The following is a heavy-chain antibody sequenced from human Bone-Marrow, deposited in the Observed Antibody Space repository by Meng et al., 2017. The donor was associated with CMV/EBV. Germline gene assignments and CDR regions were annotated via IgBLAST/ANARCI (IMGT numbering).Heavy chain of an antibody. Sequence: GESLKISCAASGFTFSSYSLHWVRQAPGKGLEWVAVISYDGSNEYYTDSVKGRFTISRDNSKNTLYVQMNSLKVDDTAVYYCARGGRGAVAPTKDYWSQGRLVTVSS. V-gene: IGHV3-30-3*01. CDR2: ISYDGSNE. D-gene: IGHD6-19*01. J-gene: IGHJ4*02. CDR3: ARGGRGAVAPTKDY. CDR1: GFTFSSYS.